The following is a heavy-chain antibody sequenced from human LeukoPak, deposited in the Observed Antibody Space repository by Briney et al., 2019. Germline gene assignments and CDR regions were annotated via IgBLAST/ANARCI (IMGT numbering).Heavy chain of an antibody. CDR2: ISHSGST. V-gene: IGHV4-34*01. J-gene: IGHJ6*03. Sequence: SETLSLTCAVYGGSFSGYYWSWIRQPPGKGLEWIGEISHSGSTNYNPSLKSRVTISVDTSKNQFSLKLSSVTAADTAVYYCARQGGRYYYYYYMDVWGKGTTVTISS. CDR3: ARQGGRYYYYYYMDV. CDR1: GGSFSGYY.